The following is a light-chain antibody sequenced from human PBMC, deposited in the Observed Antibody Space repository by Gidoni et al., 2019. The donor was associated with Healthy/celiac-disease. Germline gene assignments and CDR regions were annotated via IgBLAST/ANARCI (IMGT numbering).Light chain of an antibody. Sequence: EIVLPQSPGTLSLSPGERATLSCRASQSVSSSYLAWYQQKPGQAPRLLIYGASSRATGIPDRFSGRGSGTDFTLTIRRLEPEDFAVYYCQKYGSSPGTFGQGTKGEIK. CDR1: QSVSSSY. J-gene: IGKJ1*01. V-gene: IGKV3-20*01. CDR2: GAS. CDR3: QKYGSSPGT.